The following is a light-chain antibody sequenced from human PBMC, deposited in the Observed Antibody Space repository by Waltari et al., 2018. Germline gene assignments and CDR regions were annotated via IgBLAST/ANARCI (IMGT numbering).Light chain of an antibody. CDR1: QSVSGY. Sequence: EIVLTQSPVTLSLSRGERATLSCRATQSVSGYLAWFRQKPGQAPRLLIYDVSKRATGITDRISGSGSETDFTLTISSLEPDDFGGYYCQQRSGWPPAITFGQGTRLEIK. CDR3: QQRSGWPPAIT. V-gene: IGKV3-11*01. CDR2: DVS. J-gene: IGKJ5*01.